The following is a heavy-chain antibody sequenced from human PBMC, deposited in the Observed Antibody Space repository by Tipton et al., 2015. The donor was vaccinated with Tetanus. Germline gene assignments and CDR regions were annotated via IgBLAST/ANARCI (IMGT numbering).Heavy chain of an antibody. Sequence: LRLSCAVSGGSITSDNHYWSWIRQPPGKGLEWIGYIYHSGSTYYNASLKSRLDISLDTSKQQFSLSLTSATAADTAVYYCVRGWSECSSWSCSPFDSWGQGTLVTVSS. V-gene: IGHV4-30-4*08. J-gene: IGHJ4*02. D-gene: IGHD2-2*01. CDR2: IYHSGST. CDR1: GGSITSDNHY. CDR3: VRGWSECSSWSCSPFDS.